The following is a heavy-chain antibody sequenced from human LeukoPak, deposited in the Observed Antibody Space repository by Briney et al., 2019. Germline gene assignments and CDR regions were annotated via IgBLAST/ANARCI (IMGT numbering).Heavy chain of an antibody. CDR1: GVTFGNYW. D-gene: IGHD1-7*01. J-gene: IGHJ4*02. CDR3: ARGGVELYYFDY. CDR2: IYSGGST. V-gene: IGHV3-53*01. Sequence: PGGSLRLSCVASGVTFGNYWMSWVRQAPGKGLEWVSVIYSGGSTYYADSVKGRFTISRDNSKNTLYLQMNSLRAEDTAVYYCARGGVELYYFDYWGQGTLVTVSS.